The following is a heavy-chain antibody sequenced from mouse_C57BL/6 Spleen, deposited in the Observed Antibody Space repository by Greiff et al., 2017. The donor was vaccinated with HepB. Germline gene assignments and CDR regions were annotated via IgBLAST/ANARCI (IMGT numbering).Heavy chain of an antibody. J-gene: IGHJ2*01. CDR2: IYPRSGNT. CDR1: GYTFTSYG. Sequence: QVQLKQSGAELARPGASVKLSCKASGYTFTSYGISWVKQRTGQGLEWIGEIYPRSGNTYYNEKFKGKATLTADKSSSTAYMELRSLTSEDSAVYFCARAIPTVVASSFDYWGQGTTLTVSS. V-gene: IGHV1-81*01. CDR3: ARAIPTVVASSFDY. D-gene: IGHD1-1*01.